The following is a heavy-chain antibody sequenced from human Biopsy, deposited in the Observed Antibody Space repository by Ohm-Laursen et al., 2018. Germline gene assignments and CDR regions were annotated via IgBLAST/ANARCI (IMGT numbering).Heavy chain of an antibody. CDR1: GGSISSGGYY. V-gene: IGHV4-31*03. CDR3: VRDRRDWYEP. J-gene: IGHJ5*02. CDR2: IYNVEST. Sequence: SQTLSLTCSVSGGSISSGGYYWSWIRQFPGKGLELLGYIYNVESTYYNPSLKSRVLISGDASRNQYSLKLTSVTAADTAVYYCVRDRRDWYEPWGQGTLVTASS.